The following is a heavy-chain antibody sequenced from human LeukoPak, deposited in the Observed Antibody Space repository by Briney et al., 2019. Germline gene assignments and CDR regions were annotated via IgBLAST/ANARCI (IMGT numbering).Heavy chain of an antibody. CDR2: ISGGGETT. CDR1: GFPFSSYE. Sequence: GGSLRLSCAASGFPFSSYEMTWVRQAPGKGLEWVSYISGGGETTYYADSVKGRFTISRDNAKNSLYLQMNSLRAEDTAVYYCAKDLYPGDPGPSDYWGQGTLVTVSS. V-gene: IGHV3-48*03. D-gene: IGHD7-27*01. J-gene: IGHJ4*02. CDR3: AKDLYPGDPGPSDY.